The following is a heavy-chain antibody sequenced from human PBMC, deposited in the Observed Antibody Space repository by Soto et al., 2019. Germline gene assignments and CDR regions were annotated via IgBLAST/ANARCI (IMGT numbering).Heavy chain of an antibody. CDR2: INQDGSQK. J-gene: IGHJ1*01. CDR1: GFTFNNDW. Sequence: GSLRLSCAASGFTFNNDWMSWVRQAPGKGLDWVASINQDGSQKYYVESVKGRFTISRDNARDSLSLEMNNLRAEDTAVYYCARDIHALRARGTLVPVSS. CDR3: ARDIHAL. V-gene: IGHV3-7*01.